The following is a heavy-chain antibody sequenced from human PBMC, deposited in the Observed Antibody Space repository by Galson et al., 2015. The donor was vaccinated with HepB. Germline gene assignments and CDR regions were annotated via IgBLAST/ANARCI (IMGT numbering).Heavy chain of an antibody. CDR1: GFTLSGSA. CDR2: IRSKANNYAT. J-gene: IGHJ6*02. Sequence: SLRLSCAASGFTLSGSAVHWVRQASGKGLGWVGRIRSKANNYATAYAAPVKGRFIISRDDSKNTAHLQMNSLKTEDTAVYFCTRLNDAMDAWGQGTTVTVSS. CDR3: TRLNDAMDA. V-gene: IGHV3-73*01.